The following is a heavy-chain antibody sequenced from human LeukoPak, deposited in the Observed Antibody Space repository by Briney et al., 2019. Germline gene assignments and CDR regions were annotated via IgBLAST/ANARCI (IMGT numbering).Heavy chain of an antibody. CDR1: GYTFTGYY. V-gene: IGHV1-2*02. CDR2: INPNSGGT. D-gene: IGHD1-26*01. CDR3: AREEPQWSPYRDDY. J-gene: IGHJ4*02. Sequence: ASVKVSCKASGYTFTGYYMHWVRQAPGQGLEWMGWINPNSGGTNYAQKFQGRVTMTRDTSISTAYMELSRLRSDDTAAYYCAREEPQWSPYRDDYWGQGTLVTVSS.